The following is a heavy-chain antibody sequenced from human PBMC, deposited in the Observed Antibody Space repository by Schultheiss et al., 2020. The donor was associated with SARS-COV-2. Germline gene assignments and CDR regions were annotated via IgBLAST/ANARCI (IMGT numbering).Heavy chain of an antibody. CDR2: ISYDGSNK. CDR1: GFTFSSSW. D-gene: IGHD3-10*01. CDR3: ASLMVRGVPTLNLREPPFDY. V-gene: IGHV3-30*03. Sequence: GGSLRLSCAASGFTFSSSWMHWVCQAPGKGLEWVAVISYDGSNKYYADSVKGRFTISRDNSKNTLYLQMNSLRAEDTAVYYCASLMVRGVPTLNLREPPFDYWGQGTLVTVSS. J-gene: IGHJ4*02.